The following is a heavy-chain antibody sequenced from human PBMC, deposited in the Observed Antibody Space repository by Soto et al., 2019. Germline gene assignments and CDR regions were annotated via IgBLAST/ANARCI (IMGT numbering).Heavy chain of an antibody. V-gene: IGHV4-59*01. CDR2: IYYSGST. CDR3: ARGMSVDWLSGYYGMDV. J-gene: IGHJ6*02. D-gene: IGHD3-9*01. CDR1: GGSISSYY. Sequence: QVQLQESGPGLVKPSETLSLTCTVSGGSISSYYWSWIRQPPGKGLEWIGYIYYSGSTNYNPSLKSRVPISVDPPKNPFALKLSSVTAADTAVYYCARGMSVDWLSGYYGMDVWGQGTTVTVSS.